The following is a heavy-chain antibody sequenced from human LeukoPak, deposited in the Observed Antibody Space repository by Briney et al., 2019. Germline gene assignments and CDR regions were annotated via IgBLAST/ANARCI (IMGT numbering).Heavy chain of an antibody. CDR2: IYYSGST. J-gene: IGHJ4*02. Sequence: SETLSLTCTVSGGSISSSSYYWGWIRQPPGKGLEWIGSIYYSGSTHYNPSLKSRVTISVDTSKNQFSLKLSSVTAADTAVYYCARQRRLRYGLDYWGQGTLVTVSS. V-gene: IGHV4-39*01. CDR1: GGSISSSSYY. CDR3: ARQRRLRYGLDY. D-gene: IGHD5-12*01.